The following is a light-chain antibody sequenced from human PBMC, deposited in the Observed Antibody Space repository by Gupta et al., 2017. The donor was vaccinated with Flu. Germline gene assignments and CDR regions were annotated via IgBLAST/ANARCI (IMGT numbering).Light chain of an antibody. Sequence: TLSWSPGERATLSCRAGQSVNSAYLAWYQQKPGQAPRLLIYGASIRATGIPDRFSGSGSGTDFTLTINSLEPEDFAVYYCQLYGSSPLFAFGPGIRVDVK. CDR3: QLYGSSPLFA. CDR1: QSVNSAY. CDR2: GAS. V-gene: IGKV3-20*01. J-gene: IGKJ3*01.